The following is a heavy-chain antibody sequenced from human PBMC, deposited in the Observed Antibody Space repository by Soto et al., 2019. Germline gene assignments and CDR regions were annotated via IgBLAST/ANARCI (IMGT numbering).Heavy chain of an antibody. CDR3: ARRSGITMVRGVEQ. V-gene: IGHV4-39*01. CDR1: GGSISSSSYY. J-gene: IGHJ4*02. D-gene: IGHD3-10*01. CDR2: IYYSGST. Sequence: PPETLSLTCTVSGGSISSSSYYWGWIRQPPGKGLEWIGSIYYSGSTYYNPSLKSRVTISVDTSKNQFSLKLSSVTAADTAVYYCARRSGITMVRGVEQWGQGTLVTVSS.